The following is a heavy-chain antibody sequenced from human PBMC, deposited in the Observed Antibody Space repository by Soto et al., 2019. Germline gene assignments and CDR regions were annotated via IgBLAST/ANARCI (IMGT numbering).Heavy chain of an antibody. D-gene: IGHD3-9*01. CDR1: GGTVINYA. J-gene: IGHJ6*02. CDR2: IIPIFGTA. Sequence: KVTCKASGGTVINYAISWVRQAPGQGLEWMGGIIPIFGTANYAQKFQGRVTITTDKSTSTAYMELSSLRSDDTAVYYCALESYYDILTGYVTYYGMDVWGQGSTATVSS. V-gene: IGHV1-69*05. CDR3: ALESYYDILTGYVTYYGMDV.